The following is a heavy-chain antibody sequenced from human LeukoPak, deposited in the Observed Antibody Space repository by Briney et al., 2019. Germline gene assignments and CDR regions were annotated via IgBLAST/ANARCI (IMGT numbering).Heavy chain of an antibody. Sequence: GGSLRLSCAASGFIFSNYAMYWVRQAPGKGLEWVALIWYDGSNKSYGDSVKGRFTISRDNSKNTLYLQMTSLRAEDTAVYYCVRAHTTYYYDSSGYYFDYWGQGTLVTVSS. CDR2: IWYDGSNK. J-gene: IGHJ4*02. V-gene: IGHV3-33*01. CDR1: GFIFSNYA. D-gene: IGHD3-22*01. CDR3: VRAHTTYYYDSSGYYFDY.